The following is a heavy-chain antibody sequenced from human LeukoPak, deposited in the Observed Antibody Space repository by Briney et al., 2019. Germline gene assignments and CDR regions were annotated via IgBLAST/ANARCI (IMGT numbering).Heavy chain of an antibody. V-gene: IGHV3-49*04. Sequence: GRSLRLSCTTSGFTFNDYAVSWVRQAPGKGLEWIGFIRNKANGGTTEYAASVKGRFTISRDDSKTIAHLQMSSLKTEDTAVYYCSRFYSSGWASGAFDIWGQGTMVTVSS. CDR2: IRNKANGGTT. D-gene: IGHD3-22*01. J-gene: IGHJ3*02. CDR1: GFTFNDYA. CDR3: SRFYSSGWASGAFDI.